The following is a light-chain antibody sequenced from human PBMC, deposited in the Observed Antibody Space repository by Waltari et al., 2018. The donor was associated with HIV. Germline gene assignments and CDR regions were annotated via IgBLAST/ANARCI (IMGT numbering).Light chain of an antibody. J-gene: IGKJ2*01. V-gene: IGKV3-15*01. CDR1: QSVSSN. CDR2: GAS. CDR3: QQYNNWPPYT. Sequence: ELVMTQSPPTLSVSPGERATLSCRASQSVSSNLARYQQRPGQAPKLLIYGASTTATGIPARFSGSGSGTEFTLTISSLQSEDFAVYYCQQYNNWPPYTFGQGTKLEIK.